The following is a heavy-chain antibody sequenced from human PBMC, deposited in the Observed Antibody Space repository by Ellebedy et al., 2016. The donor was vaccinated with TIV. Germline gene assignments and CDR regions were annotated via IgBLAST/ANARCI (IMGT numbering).Heavy chain of an antibody. D-gene: IGHD5-12*01. CDR2: IYYSGST. V-gene: IGHV4-39*02. Sequence: SETLSLTXTVSGGSISSSSYYWGWIRQPPGKGLEWIGSIYYSGSTYYNPSLKSRVTISVDTSKNQFSLKLSSVTAADTAVYYCARDAPSGYAERRGVFDYWGQGTLVTVSS. J-gene: IGHJ4*02. CDR3: ARDAPSGYAERRGVFDY. CDR1: GGSISSSSYY.